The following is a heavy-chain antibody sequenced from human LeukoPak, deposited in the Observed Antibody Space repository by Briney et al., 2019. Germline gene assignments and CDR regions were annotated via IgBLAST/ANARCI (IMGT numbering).Heavy chain of an antibody. D-gene: IGHD4-17*01. Sequence: GASVKVSCEASGYTFTSYGISWVRQAPGQGLEWMGIINPSGGSTSYAQKFQGRVTMTRDTSTSTVYMELSSLRSEDTAVYYCARGKVTTLMYYYYGMDVWGQGTTVTVSS. V-gene: IGHV1-46*01. CDR1: GYTFTSYG. CDR2: INPSGGST. CDR3: ARGKVTTLMYYYYGMDV. J-gene: IGHJ6*02.